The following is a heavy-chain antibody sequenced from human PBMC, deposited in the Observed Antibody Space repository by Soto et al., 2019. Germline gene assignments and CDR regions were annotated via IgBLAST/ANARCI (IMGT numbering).Heavy chain of an antibody. CDR3: ARGITSRDFWSGYYSYYGMDV. J-gene: IGHJ6*02. CDR2: IIPIFGTA. CDR1: GGTFSSYA. V-gene: IGHV1-69*13. D-gene: IGHD3-3*01. Sequence: SVKVSCKASGGTFSSYAISWVRQAPGQGLEWMGGIIPIFGTANYAQKFQGRVTITADESTSTAYMELSSLRSEDTAVYYCARGITSRDFWSGYYSYYGMDVWGQGTTVTVSS.